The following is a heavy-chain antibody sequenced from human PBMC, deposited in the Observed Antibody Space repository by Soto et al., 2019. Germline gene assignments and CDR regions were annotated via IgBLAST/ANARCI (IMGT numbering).Heavy chain of an antibody. CDR1: GFTLSNYW. V-gene: IGHV3-74*01. CDR2: ISSDGSST. CDR3: ARVPYCSSSSCYSYFDS. J-gene: IGHJ4*02. D-gene: IGHD2-2*01. Sequence: PGGSLRLSCAASGFTLSNYWMHWARQAPGKGLVWVSRISSDGSSTNYADSVKGRFTISRDNAKNTLHLQMNSLRAEDTAVYYCARVPYCSSSSCYSYFDSWGQATLLTVSS.